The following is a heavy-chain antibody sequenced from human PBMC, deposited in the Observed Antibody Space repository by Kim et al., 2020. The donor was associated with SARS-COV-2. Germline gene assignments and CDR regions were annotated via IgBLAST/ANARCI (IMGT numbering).Heavy chain of an antibody. CDR2: ISSSGNTI. CDR1: GFTLSDYY. V-gene: IGHV3-11*01. Sequence: GGSLRLSCAASGFTLSDYYMSWIRQAPGKGLEWVSYISSSGNTIYYADSVKGRFTISRDNTKNSVYLQMNSLRAEDTAMYYCAREWPRTVVTAAFDFWGQGTLVTVSS. D-gene: IGHD2-15*01. J-gene: IGHJ4*02. CDR3: AREWPRTVVTAAFDF.